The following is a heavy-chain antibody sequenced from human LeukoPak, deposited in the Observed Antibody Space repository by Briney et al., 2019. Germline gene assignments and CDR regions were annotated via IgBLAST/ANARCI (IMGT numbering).Heavy chain of an antibody. J-gene: IGHJ4*02. CDR2: IIPIFGTA. CDR1: GGTFSSYA. CDR3: ATELRYFDWLFGYFDY. D-gene: IGHD3-9*01. V-gene: IGHV1-69*06. Sequence: SVKVSCKASGGTFSSYAISWVRQAPGQGLEWMGGIIPIFGTANYAQKFQGRVTITADKSTSTAYMELSSLRSEDTAVYYCATELRYFDWLFGYFDYWGQGTLVTVSS.